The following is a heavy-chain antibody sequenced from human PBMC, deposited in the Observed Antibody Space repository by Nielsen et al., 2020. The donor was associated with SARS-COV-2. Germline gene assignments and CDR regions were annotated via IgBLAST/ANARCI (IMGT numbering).Heavy chain of an antibody. D-gene: IGHD6-19*01. J-gene: IGHJ4*02. CDR2: ISTSGSST. V-gene: IGHV3-11*05. CDR3: ARAPQWLVRSDFDY. CDR1: GFTFSDYY. Sequence: GESLKISCAASGFTFSDYYMSWIRQAPGKGLEWVSYISTSGSSTNYADSVKGRFTISRGNAKNSLYLQMNSLRAEDTAMYYCARAPQWLVRSDFDYWGQGTLVTVSS.